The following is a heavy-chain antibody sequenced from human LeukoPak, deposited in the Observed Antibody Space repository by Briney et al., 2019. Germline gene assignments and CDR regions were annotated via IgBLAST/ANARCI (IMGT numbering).Heavy chain of an antibody. CDR3: ASPTGPLRARHVGPLYY. D-gene: IGHD3-10*01. CDR2: IIPIFGTA. V-gene: IGHV1-69*13. CDR1: GYTFTSYG. J-gene: IGHJ4*02. Sequence: ASVKVSCKASGYTFTSYGISWVRQAPGQGLEWMGGIIPIFGTANYAQKFQGRVTITADESTSTAYMELSSLRSEDTAVYYCASPTGPLRARHVGPLYYWGQGTLVTVSS.